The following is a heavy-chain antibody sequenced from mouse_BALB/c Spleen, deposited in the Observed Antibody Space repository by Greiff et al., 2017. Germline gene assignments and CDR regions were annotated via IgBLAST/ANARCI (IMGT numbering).Heavy chain of an antibody. V-gene: IGHV5-17*02. Sequence: EVKLVESGGGLVQPGGSRKLSCAASGFTFSSFGMHWVRQAPEKGLEWVAYISSGSSTIYYADTVKGRFTISRDNPKNTLFLQMTSLRSEDTAMYYCARYYGSSYDWYFDVWGAGTTVTVSS. D-gene: IGHD1-1*01. CDR3: ARYYGSSYDWYFDV. J-gene: IGHJ1*01. CDR1: GFTFSSFG. CDR2: ISSGSSTI.